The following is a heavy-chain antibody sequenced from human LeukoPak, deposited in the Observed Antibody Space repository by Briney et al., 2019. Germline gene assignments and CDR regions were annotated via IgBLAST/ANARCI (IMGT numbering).Heavy chain of an antibody. Sequence: SETLSLTCAVSGYSISSGYYWGWIRQPPGKGLEWIGSIYHSGSTYYNPSLRSRVTISVDTSKNQFSLKLSSVTAADTAVYYCARLNYDYVWESYRIYYYYYMDVWGKGTTVTVSS. CDR2: IYHSGST. J-gene: IGHJ6*03. CDR1: GYSISSGYY. D-gene: IGHD3-16*02. CDR3: ARLNYDYVWESYRIYYYYYMDV. V-gene: IGHV4-38-2*01.